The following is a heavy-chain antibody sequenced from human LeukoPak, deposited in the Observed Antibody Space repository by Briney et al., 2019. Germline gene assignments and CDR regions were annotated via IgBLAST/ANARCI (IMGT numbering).Heavy chain of an antibody. V-gene: IGHV4-4*07. CDR1: GGSFSGYY. J-gene: IGHJ3*02. Sequence: PSETLSLTCAVYGGSFSGYYWSWIRQPAGKGLEWIGRIYTSGSTNYNPSLKSRVTISVDTSKNQFSLKLSSVTAADTAVYYCAREQRIFNAFDIWGQGTMVTVSS. CDR3: AREQRIFNAFDI. CDR2: IYTSGST. D-gene: IGHD3-9*01.